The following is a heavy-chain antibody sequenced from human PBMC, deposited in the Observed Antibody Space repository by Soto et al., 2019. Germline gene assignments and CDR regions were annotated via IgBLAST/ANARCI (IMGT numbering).Heavy chain of an antibody. V-gene: IGHV3-7*01. CDR3: ARRSRRYCSSTSCHLFDY. Sequence: PGGSLRLSCAASGFTFSSYAMSWVRQAPGKGLEWVSNIKQDGSKKYYVDSVKGRFTISRDNAKNSLYLQMNSLRAEDTAVYYCARRSRRYCSSTSCHLFDYWGQGTLVTVS. CDR1: GFTFSSYA. J-gene: IGHJ4*02. CDR2: IKQDGSKK. D-gene: IGHD2-2*01.